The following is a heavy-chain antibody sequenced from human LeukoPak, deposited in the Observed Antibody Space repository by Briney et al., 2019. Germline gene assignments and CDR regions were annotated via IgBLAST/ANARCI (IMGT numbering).Heavy chain of an antibody. CDR1: GFTFSSYS. CDR2: ISSSSSTI. V-gene: IGHV3-48*01. Sequence: GGSLSLSCAASGFTFSSYSMNWVRPAPGKGLEWVSYISSSSSTIYYADSVKGRFTISRDNAKNSLYLQMNSLRAEDTAVYYCAREGVLLWGPNWFDPWGQGTLVTVSS. CDR3: AREGVLLWGPNWFDP. J-gene: IGHJ5*02. D-gene: IGHD3-10*01.